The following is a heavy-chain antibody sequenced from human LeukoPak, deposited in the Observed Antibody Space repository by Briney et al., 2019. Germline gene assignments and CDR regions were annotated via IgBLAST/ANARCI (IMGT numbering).Heavy chain of an antibody. J-gene: IGHJ4*02. CDR1: GDSISSSC. D-gene: IGHD6-13*01. Sequence: PSETLSLTCTVSGDSISSSCWNWIRQPPGKGLEWIGYFYYSGSTNYNPSLKSRVTISVDTSRNQVSLKLSSVTAADTAVYYCARHGNAYSSSWFDYWGQGTLVTVSS. CDR3: ARHGNAYSSSWFDY. V-gene: IGHV4-59*08. CDR2: FYYSGST.